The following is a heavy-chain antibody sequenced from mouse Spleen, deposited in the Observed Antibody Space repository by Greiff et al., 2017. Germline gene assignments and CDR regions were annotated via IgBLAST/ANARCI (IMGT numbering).Heavy chain of an antibody. J-gene: IGHJ2*01. CDR1: GYTFTSYW. Sequence: QVQLQQPGAELVMPGASVKLSCKASGYTFTSYWMHWVKQRPGQGLEWIGEIDPSDSYTNYNQKFKGKATLTVDKSSSTAYMQLSSLTSEDSAVYYCARLLPFYYFDYWGQGTTLTVSS. V-gene: IGHV1-69*01. CDR3: ARLLPFYYFDY. CDR2: IDPSDSYT. D-gene: IGHD1-1*01.